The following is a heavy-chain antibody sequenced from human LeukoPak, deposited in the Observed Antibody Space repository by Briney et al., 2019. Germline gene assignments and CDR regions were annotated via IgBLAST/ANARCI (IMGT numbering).Heavy chain of an antibody. CDR1: GFSFGEYA. J-gene: IGHJ4*02. D-gene: IGHD3-3*01. Sequence: PGGSLRLSCAASGFSFGEYAMNWVRQAPGKGLEWVSGISGDTYRTYYADSVKGRFTVSRDNSKNTLYLQLNVLRAEDTATYYCSKDPHARVLGVVLRWGQGTLVTVSS. V-gene: IGHV3-23*01. CDR2: ISGDTYRT. CDR3: SKDPHARVLGVVLR.